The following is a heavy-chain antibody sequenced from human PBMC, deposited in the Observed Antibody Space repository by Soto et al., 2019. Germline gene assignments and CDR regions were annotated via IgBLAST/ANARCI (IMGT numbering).Heavy chain of an antibody. CDR1: GFTFSSYE. Sequence: PGGSLRLSCAASGFTFSSYEMNWVRQATGKGLEWVSYISSSGSTIYYADSVKGRFTISRDNAKNSLYLQMNSLRAEDTAVYYCARNYDFWSGYSPYYCMDVWGQGTTVTVSS. CDR2: ISSSGSTI. V-gene: IGHV3-48*03. D-gene: IGHD3-3*01. J-gene: IGHJ6*02. CDR3: ARNYDFWSGYSPYYCMDV.